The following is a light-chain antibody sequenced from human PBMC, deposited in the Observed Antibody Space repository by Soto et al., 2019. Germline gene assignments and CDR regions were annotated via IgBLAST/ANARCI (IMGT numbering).Light chain of an antibody. CDR1: QTVGSSY. V-gene: IGKV3-20*01. CDR3: QQYGNSPQT. J-gene: IGKJ1*01. Sequence: VLTQSPGTLSLSPGERATLSCRAIQTVGSSYIAWYQHKPGQAPRLLIYGASTRATGIPDRFSGSGSGTDFTLTIARLEPGDFAAYYCQQYGNSPQTLGQGTKVDIK. CDR2: GAS.